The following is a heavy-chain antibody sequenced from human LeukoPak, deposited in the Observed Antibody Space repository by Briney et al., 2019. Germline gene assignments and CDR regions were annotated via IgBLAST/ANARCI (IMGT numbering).Heavy chain of an antibody. CDR1: GFIFDDYG. D-gene: IGHD3/OR15-3a*01. J-gene: IGHJ4*02. V-gene: IGHV3-20*04. CDR2: ISWNGVTT. Sequence: GGSPRLSCATSGFIFDDYGFTWVRQFPGKGLDWVSGISWNGVTTRYADSVRGRFTISRDTAKNSLYLQVNSLRVEDTALYYCAREGGLYWGQGTLVTVSS. CDR3: AREGGLY.